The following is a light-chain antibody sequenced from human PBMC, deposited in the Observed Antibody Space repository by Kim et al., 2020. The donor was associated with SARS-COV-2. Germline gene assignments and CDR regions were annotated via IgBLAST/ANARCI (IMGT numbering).Light chain of an antibody. CDR1: QGLRTD. J-gene: IGKJ1*01. CDR3: LQHESRPWT. V-gene: IGKV1-17*01. CDR2: AAS. Sequence: SASVGDRVIITFRASQGLRTDLGLYQHQPGKAPRRLIYAASLLQTGVPARFSGSGLGTEFTLTISSLQPEDFATYYCLQHESRPWTFGQGTKVDIK.